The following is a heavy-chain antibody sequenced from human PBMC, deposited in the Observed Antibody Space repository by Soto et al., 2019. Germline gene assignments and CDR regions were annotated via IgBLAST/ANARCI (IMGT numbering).Heavy chain of an antibody. CDR1: GGSISSYY. CDR3: ARGPPRTYGYGYLFDY. V-gene: IGHV4-59*01. CDR2: IYYSGST. D-gene: IGHD5-18*01. Sequence: SECLSLTCTVSGGSISSYYWSWIRQPPGKGLEWIGYIYYSGSTNYNPSLKSRVTISVDTSKNQFSLKLSSVTAADTAVYYCARGPPRTYGYGYLFDYWGPGNPGHRLL. J-gene: IGHJ4*02.